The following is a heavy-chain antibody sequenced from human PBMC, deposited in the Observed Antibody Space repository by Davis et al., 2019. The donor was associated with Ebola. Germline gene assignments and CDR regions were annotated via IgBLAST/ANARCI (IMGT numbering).Heavy chain of an antibody. CDR1: GYTFTSYY. V-gene: IGHV1-46*01. D-gene: IGHD6-25*01. Sequence: ASVKVSCKASGYTFTSYYMHWVRQAPGQGLEWMGIINPSGGSTSYAQKFQGRVTMTRDTSTSTVYMELSSLRSEDTAVYYCARGPTRALPSGTPRLNWFDPWGQGTLVTVSS. CDR3: ARGPTRALPSGTPRLNWFDP. J-gene: IGHJ5*02. CDR2: INPSGGST.